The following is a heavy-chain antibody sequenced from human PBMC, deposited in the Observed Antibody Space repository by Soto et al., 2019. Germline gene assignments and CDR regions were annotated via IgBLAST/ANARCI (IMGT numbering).Heavy chain of an antibody. V-gene: IGHV3-48*02. CDR2: ISFSSSTI. CDR1: GFTFSSYS. CDR3: ARDNGTEGSFQP. J-gene: IGHJ5*02. Sequence: LRLSFAASGFTFSSYSMNWVRQAPGKGLEWVSYISFSSSTIFYADSVRGRFTISRDNAKNSLYLQMNTLRDEDTAVYYCARDNGTEGSFQPWGQGTLVSVSS.